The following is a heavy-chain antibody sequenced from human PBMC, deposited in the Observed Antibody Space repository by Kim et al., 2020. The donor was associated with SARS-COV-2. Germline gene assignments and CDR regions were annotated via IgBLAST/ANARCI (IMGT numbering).Heavy chain of an antibody. J-gene: IGHJ4*01. CDR3: ARDDFVRSCFDS. D-gene: IGHD3-10*01. V-gene: IGHV3-33*01. CDR1: GFTFKSYG. Sequence: GGSLRLSCEGSGFTFKSYGMNWVRQAPDKGLEWVALIWFDGSKAFYADSVKGRFIISRDNSKDKVFLQMNSLSGDDTAIYYCARDDFVRSCFDSWGRGVLVTVSS. CDR2: IWFDGSKA.